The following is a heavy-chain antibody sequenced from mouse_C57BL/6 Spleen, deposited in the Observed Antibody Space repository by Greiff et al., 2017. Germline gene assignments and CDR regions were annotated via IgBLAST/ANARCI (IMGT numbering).Heavy chain of an antibody. V-gene: IGHV5-17*01. D-gene: IGHD2-5*01. Sequence: EVQVVESGGGLVKPGGSLKLSCAASGFTFSDYGMHWVRQAPEKGLEWVAYFSSGSSTIYYADTVKGRFTISRGNAKNTLFLQMTSLSSEDTAMYYCARPYSNYGGFAYWGQGTLVTVAA. CDR1: GFTFSDYG. CDR2: FSSGSSTI. J-gene: IGHJ3*01. CDR3: ARPYSNYGGFAY.